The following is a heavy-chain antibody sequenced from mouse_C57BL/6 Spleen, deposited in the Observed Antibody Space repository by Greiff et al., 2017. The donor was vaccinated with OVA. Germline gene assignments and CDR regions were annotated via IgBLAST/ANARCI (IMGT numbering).Heavy chain of an antibody. V-gene: IGHV1-26*01. Sequence: EVQLQQSGPELVKPGASVKISCKASGYTFTDYYMNWVKQSHGKSLEWIGDINPNNGGTSYNQKFKGKATLTVDKSSSTAYMELRSLTSEDSAVYYCARGYGNYDPLFDYWGQGTTLTVSS. CDR3: ARGYGNYDPLFDY. CDR1: GYTFTDYY. D-gene: IGHD2-1*01. J-gene: IGHJ2*01. CDR2: INPNNGGT.